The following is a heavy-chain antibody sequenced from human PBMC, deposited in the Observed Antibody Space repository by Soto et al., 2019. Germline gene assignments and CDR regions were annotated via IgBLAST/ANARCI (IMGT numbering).Heavy chain of an antibody. Sequence: GSLRLSCAASGFTFSSYGMHWVRQAPGKGLEWVAVIWYDGSNKYYADSVKGRFTISRDNSKNTLYLQMNSLRAEDTAVYYCAREASYGEFDYWGQGTLVTVSS. CDR1: GFTFSSYG. D-gene: IGHD4-17*01. V-gene: IGHV3-33*01. CDR2: IWYDGSNK. J-gene: IGHJ4*02. CDR3: AREASYGEFDY.